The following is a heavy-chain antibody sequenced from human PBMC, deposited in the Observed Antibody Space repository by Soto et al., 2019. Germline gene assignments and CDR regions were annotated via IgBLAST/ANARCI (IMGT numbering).Heavy chain of an antibody. CDR2: IYYSGST. V-gene: IGHV4-39*01. CDR1: GGSISSSSYY. D-gene: IGHD3-3*01. Sequence: PSETPSLTCTVSGGSISSSSYYWGWIRQPPGKGLEWIGSIYYSGSTYYNPSLKSRVTISVDTSKNQFSLKLSSVTAADTAVYYCARPRGPPSHYDFWSYNWFDPWGQGTLVTVSS. J-gene: IGHJ5*02. CDR3: ARPRGPPSHYDFWSYNWFDP.